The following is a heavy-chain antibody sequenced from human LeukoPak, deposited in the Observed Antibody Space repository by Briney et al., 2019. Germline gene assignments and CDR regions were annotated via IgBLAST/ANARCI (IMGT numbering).Heavy chain of an antibody. D-gene: IGHD3-22*01. CDR1: GFTFSSYA. CDR3: AKESTPYYYDSSGALDY. CDR2: ISGSGGST. V-gene: IGHV3-23*01. J-gene: IGHJ4*02. Sequence: GGSLRLPCAASGFTFSSYAMSWVRQAPGKGLEWVSAISGSGGSTYYADSVKGRFTISRDNSKNTLYLQMNSLRAEDTAVYYCAKESTPYYYDSSGALDYWGQGTLVTVSS.